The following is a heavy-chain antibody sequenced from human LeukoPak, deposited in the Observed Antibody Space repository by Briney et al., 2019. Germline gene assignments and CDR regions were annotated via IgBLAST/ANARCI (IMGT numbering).Heavy chain of an antibody. Sequence: GGSLRLSCAASGFPLSGNWMHWVRQAPGKGLVWVSRINSDGSTTSYADSVKGRFTISRDNAKNTLYLQMNSLRAEDTALYYCARGSSSWYVSEHWGQGTLVTVSS. CDR1: GFPLSGNW. CDR2: INSDGSTT. D-gene: IGHD6-13*01. V-gene: IGHV3-74*01. J-gene: IGHJ1*01. CDR3: ARGSSSWYVSEH.